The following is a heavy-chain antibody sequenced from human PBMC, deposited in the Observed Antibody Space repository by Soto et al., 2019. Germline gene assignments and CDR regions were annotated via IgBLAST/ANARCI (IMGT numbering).Heavy chain of an antibody. Sequence: PGGSLRLSCAASGFTFSSYAMSWVRQAPGKGLEWVSAISGSGGSTYYADSVKGRFTISRDNSKNTLYLQMNSLRAEDTAVYYCAKDRSRCSGGSCYPDAFDIWGQGTMVTVSS. D-gene: IGHD2-15*01. CDR3: AKDRSRCSGGSCYPDAFDI. CDR2: ISGSGGST. CDR1: GFTFSSYA. V-gene: IGHV3-23*01. J-gene: IGHJ3*02.